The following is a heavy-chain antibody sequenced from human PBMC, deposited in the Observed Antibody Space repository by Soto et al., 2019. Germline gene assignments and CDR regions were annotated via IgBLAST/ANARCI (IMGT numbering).Heavy chain of an antibody. CDR3: VRDADGSNPGY. CDR1: GFTFSSYG. V-gene: IGHV3-33*01. D-gene: IGHD2-8*01. CDR2: IWNDGSNK. J-gene: IGHJ4*02. Sequence: VQLVESGGGVVQPGTSLRLSCAASGFTFSSYGMHWVRQAAGKGLEWVAVIWNDGSNKYHADSVKGRFTISRDNSKSTLYLQINSLRVEDTALYYCVRDADGSNPGYWGQGTLVTVSS.